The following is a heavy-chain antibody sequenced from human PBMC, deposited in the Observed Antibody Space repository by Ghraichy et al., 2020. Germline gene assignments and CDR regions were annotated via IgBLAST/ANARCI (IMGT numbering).Heavy chain of an antibody. CDR3: ARAPLRFLEWLGPADYYYGMDV. Sequence: GSLSLTCTVSGGSISSYYWSWIRQPPGKGLEWIGYIYYSGSTNYNPSLKSRVTISVDTSKNQFSLKLSSVTAADTAVYYCARAPLRFLEWLGPADYYYGMDVWGQGTMVTVSS. CDR2: IYYSGST. CDR1: GGSISSYY. J-gene: IGHJ6*02. V-gene: IGHV4-59*01. D-gene: IGHD3-3*01.